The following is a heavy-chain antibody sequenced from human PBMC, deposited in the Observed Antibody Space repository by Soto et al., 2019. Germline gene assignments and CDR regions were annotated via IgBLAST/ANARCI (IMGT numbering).Heavy chain of an antibody. CDR3: AKDLYVWGSYRSSFDY. CDR1: GFTFSSYA. D-gene: IGHD3-16*02. V-gene: IGHV3-23*01. Sequence: GGSLRLSCAASGFTFSSYAMSWVRQAPGKGLEWVSAISGSGGSTYYADSVKGRFTISRDNSKNTLYLQMNSLRAEDTAVYYCAKDLYVWGSYRSSFDYWGQGTLVTVS. CDR2: ISGSGGST. J-gene: IGHJ4*02.